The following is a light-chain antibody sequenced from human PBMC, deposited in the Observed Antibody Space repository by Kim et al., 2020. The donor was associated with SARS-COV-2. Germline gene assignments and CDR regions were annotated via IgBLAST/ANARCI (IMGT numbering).Light chain of an antibody. V-gene: IGKV1-5*03. CDR2: KAS. CDR1: QSISNF. J-gene: IGKJ1*01. CDR3: QQYNDYPRT. Sequence: ASVGDRVTITCRASQSISNFLAWYQQKPGKAPNLLVYKASTLQSGVPSRFSGGGSGTEFTLTISSLQPDDFATYYCQQYNDYPRTFGQGTKVDIK.